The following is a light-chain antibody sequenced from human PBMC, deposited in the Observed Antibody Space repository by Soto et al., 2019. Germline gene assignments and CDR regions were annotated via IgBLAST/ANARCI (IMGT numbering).Light chain of an antibody. CDR1: SSDVGGYNY. Sequence: QSALTQPASVSGSPGQSITISCTGSSSDVGGYNYVSWCQHHPGKAPKLLIFEVSNRPSGVSHRFSGSKSGNTASLTISGLQAEDEADYYCSSYTSSTTRVFGGGTKLTVL. J-gene: IGLJ3*02. CDR2: EVS. CDR3: SSYTSSTTRV. V-gene: IGLV2-14*01.